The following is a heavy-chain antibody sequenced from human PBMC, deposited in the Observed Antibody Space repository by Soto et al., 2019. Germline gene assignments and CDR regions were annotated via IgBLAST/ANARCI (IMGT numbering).Heavy chain of an antibody. Sequence: GGSLRLSCAASGFTVSSNYMSWVRQAPGKGLEWVSVIYSGGSTYYADSVKGRFTISRDNSKNTLYLQMNSLRAEDTAVYYCARDRPEYYYDSSGYYPFWGQGTLVTVSS. CDR3: ARDRPEYYYDSSGYYPF. D-gene: IGHD3-22*01. J-gene: IGHJ4*02. V-gene: IGHV3-66*01. CDR1: GFTVSSNY. CDR2: IYSGGST.